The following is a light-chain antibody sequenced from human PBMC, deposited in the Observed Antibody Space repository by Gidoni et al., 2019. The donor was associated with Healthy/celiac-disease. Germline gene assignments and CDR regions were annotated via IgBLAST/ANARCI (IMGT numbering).Light chain of an antibody. J-gene: IGKJ1*01. CDR3: MQALQTPRT. V-gene: IGKV2-28*01. CDR1: QSLLHSNGYNY. CDR2: LGS. Sequence: DIVMTQSPLSLLVTSGEPASISCRSSQSLLHSNGYNYLDWYLQKPGQSPQLLIYLGSNRASGVPDRFRGSGSGTDFTLKISRVEAEDVGVYYCMQALQTPRTFGQGTKVEIK.